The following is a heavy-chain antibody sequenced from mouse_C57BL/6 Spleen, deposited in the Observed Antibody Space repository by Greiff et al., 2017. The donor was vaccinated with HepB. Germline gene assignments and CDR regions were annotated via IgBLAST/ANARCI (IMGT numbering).Heavy chain of an antibody. CDR2: IYPRSGNT. Sequence: QVQLKESGAELARPGASVKLSCKASGYTFTSYGISWVKQRTGQGLEWIGEIYPRSGNTYYNEKFQGKATLTADKSSSTAYMELRSLTSEDSAVYFCARFDSPMDYWGQGTSVTVSS. D-gene: IGHD2-13*01. CDR3: ARFDSPMDY. V-gene: IGHV1-81*01. CDR1: GYTFTSYG. J-gene: IGHJ4*01.